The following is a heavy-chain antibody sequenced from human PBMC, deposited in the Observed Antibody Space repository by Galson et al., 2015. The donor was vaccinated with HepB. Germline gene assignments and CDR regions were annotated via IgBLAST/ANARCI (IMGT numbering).Heavy chain of an antibody. CDR3: ARDEIVATSNSFDY. CDR1: GYTFTGYY. V-gene: IGHV1-2*06. D-gene: IGHD5-12*01. CDR2: INPNSGGT. J-gene: IGHJ4*02. Sequence: SVKVSCKASGYTFTGYYMHWVRQAPGQGLEWMGRINPNSGGTNYAQKFQGRVTMTRDTSISTAYMELSRLRSDDTAVYYCARDEIVATSNSFDYWGQGTLVTVSS.